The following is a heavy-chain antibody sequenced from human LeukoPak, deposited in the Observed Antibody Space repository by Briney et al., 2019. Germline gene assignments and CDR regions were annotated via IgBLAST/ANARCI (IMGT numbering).Heavy chain of an antibody. CDR3: ARDWGLTYSSGWYTFGY. Sequence: PGGSLRLSCAASGFTFSSYAMHWVRQAPGKGLEWVAVISYDGSNKYYADSVKGRFTISRDNSKNTLYLQMNSLRAEDTAVYYCARDWGLTYSSGWYTFGYWGQGTLVTVSS. V-gene: IGHV3-30*04. J-gene: IGHJ4*02. CDR1: GFTFSSYA. D-gene: IGHD6-19*01. CDR2: ISYDGSNK.